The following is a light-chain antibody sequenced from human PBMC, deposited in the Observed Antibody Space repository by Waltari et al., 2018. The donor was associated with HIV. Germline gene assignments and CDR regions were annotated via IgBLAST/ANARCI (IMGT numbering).Light chain of an antibody. CDR2: GKN. J-gene: IGLJ2*01. Sequence: QSVLTQPPSTSGTPGQRVTISCSGSSSNIGRNTVSWFQQLPGMAPKGLSYGKNRRPSGVPDRFSGSKSGTSASLAIGGLQSEDEADYYCASWDDSLNGPVFGGGTTLTVL. CDR1: SSNIGRNT. V-gene: IGLV1-44*01. CDR3: ASWDDSLNGPV.